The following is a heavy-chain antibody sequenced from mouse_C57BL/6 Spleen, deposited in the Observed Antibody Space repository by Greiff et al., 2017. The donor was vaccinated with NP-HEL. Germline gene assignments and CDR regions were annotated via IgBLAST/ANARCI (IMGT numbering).Heavy chain of an antibody. J-gene: IGHJ4*01. CDR1: GYTFTTYP. D-gene: IGHD2-4*01. V-gene: IGHV1-47*01. CDR3: ARRGYYDYDPYAMDD. Sequence: QVQLQQSGAELVKPGASVPMSCTASGYTFTTYPIEWMQQNHGKSLEWIGNFHPYSDATKYNEKFKGKATLTVEKSSSTVYLELSRLTSDDSAVYYCARRGYYDYDPYAMDDWGKGTSVTVSS. CDR2: FHPYSDAT.